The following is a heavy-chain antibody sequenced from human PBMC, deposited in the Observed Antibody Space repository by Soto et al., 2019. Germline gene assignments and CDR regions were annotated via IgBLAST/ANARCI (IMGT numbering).Heavy chain of an antibody. CDR2: IYYSGST. D-gene: IGHD4-17*01. CDR1: GGSISSYY. Sequence: SETLSLTCTVSGGSISSYYWSWIRQPPGKGLEWIGYIYYSGSTNYNPSLKSRVTISVDTSKNQFSLKLSSVTAADTAVYYCAREDGEMLDYWGQGTLVTVSS. V-gene: IGHV4-59*01. CDR3: AREDGEMLDY. J-gene: IGHJ4*02.